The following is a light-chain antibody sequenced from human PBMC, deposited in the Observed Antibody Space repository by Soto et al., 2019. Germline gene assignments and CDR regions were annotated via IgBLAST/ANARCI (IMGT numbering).Light chain of an antibody. CDR2: DAS. J-gene: IGKJ3*01. CDR3: QQRYNWPPSFT. Sequence: EIVLTQSPATLSLSPGERATLSYRASQTVSSFLAWYQQKPGQAPRLLIYDASNRATDIPARFSGSGSGTDFTLTISSLEPEDFAVYYCQQRYNWPPSFTFGPGTRVDIK. V-gene: IGKV3-11*01. CDR1: QTVSSF.